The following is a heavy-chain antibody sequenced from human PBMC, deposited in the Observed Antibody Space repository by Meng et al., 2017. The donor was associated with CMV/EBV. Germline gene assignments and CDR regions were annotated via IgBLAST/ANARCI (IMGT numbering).Heavy chain of an antibody. J-gene: IGHJ4*02. CDR1: GFTFDDYA. CDR2: ISWNSGFI. Sequence: SLKISCAASGFTFDDYAMHWVRQGPGKGPEWVSGISWNSGFIGYADSVRGRFTISRDNAKSSLYLQMNSLRAEDTALYYCAKVHPSGGSYYVGPVDYWGQGTLVTVSS. CDR3: AKVHPSGGSYYVGPVDY. V-gene: IGHV3-9*01. D-gene: IGHD1-26*01.